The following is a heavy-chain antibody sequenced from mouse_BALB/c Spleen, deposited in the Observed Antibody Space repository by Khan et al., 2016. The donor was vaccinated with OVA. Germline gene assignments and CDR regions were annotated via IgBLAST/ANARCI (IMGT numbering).Heavy chain of an antibody. D-gene: IGHD2-10*01. CDR2: ISGTGIYT. CDR1: GFAFSSYD. J-gene: IGHJ3*01. Sequence: EVELVESGGGLVKPGGSLKLSCAPSGFAFSSYDMSWVRQTPEKRLEWVATISGTGIYTYYPDSVKGRFTISRDNARNTLYLQMSSLRSEDTALYYCARPSYYGNPWFTYWGQGTLVSVGA. CDR3: ARPSYYGNPWFTY. V-gene: IGHV5-9*02.